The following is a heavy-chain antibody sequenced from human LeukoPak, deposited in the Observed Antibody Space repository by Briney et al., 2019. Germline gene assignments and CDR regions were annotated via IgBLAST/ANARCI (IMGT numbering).Heavy chain of an antibody. Sequence: SETLSLTCTVSGGSISSSSYYWGWIRQPPGKGLEWIGSIYYGGSTYYNPSLKSRVTISVDTSKNQFSLRLSSVTAADTAVYYCARDRGFDWSQPFDPWGQGTLVTVSS. CDR1: GGSISSSSYY. D-gene: IGHD3-9*01. J-gene: IGHJ5*02. V-gene: IGHV4-39*07. CDR2: IYYGGST. CDR3: ARDRGFDWSQPFDP.